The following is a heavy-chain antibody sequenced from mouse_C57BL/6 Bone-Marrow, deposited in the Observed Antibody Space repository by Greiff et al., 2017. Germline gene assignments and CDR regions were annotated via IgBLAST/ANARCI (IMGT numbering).Heavy chain of an antibody. D-gene: IGHD4-1*01. CDR1: GYTFTSYW. Sequence: VQLQQPGAELVKPGASVKMSCKASGYTFTSYWITWVKQRPGQGLEWIGDIYPGSGCTNYNEKFKSKATLTVDTSSSTAYMQLSSLTYEDSAVYYCARGMTWDWFAYWGQGTLVTVSA. J-gene: IGHJ3*01. V-gene: IGHV1-55*01. CDR2: IYPGSGCT. CDR3: ARGMTWDWFAY.